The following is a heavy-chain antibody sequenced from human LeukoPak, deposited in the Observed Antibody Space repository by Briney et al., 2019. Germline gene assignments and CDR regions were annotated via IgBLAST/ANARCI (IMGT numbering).Heavy chain of an antibody. CDR2: IHYSGRI. CDR3: ARLQLWFSGVDY. V-gene: IGHV4-39*01. J-gene: IGHJ4*02. CDR1: GGSISSNNYY. D-gene: IGHD5-18*01. Sequence: SETLSLTCTVSGGSISSNNYYWGCIHQPPGKGLEWIGAIHYSGRIYYNPSLKSRITISVDTSKNQFSLKLNSVTAADTAVYYCARLQLWFSGVDYWGQGTLVTVSS.